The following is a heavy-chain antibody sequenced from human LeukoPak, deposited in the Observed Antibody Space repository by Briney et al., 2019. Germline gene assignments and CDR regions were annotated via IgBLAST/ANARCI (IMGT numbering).Heavy chain of an antibody. CDR3: ARDGITMIVVVISDAFDI. CDR1: GYTFTSYG. V-gene: IGHV1-18*01. Sequence: ASVKVSCKASGYTFTSYGISWVRQAPGQGLEWMGWISAYNGNTNYAQKLQGRVTTTTDTSTSTAYMELRSLRSDDTAVYYCARDGITMIVVVISDAFDIWGQGTMVTVSS. CDR2: ISAYNGNT. D-gene: IGHD3-22*01. J-gene: IGHJ3*02.